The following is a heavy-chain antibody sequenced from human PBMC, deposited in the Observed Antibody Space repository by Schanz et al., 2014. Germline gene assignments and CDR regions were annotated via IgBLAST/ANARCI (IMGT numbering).Heavy chain of an antibody. V-gene: IGHV4-61*02. D-gene: IGHD1-1*01. CDR3: ARDTTWRLDL. Sequence: QVQLQESGPGLVKPSQTLSLTCTVSGGSIRSGTYYWSWIRQPAGKALEWVGRVFPNGITNYNPSHKTRVTISLDTSKNQSSRTVTSLTAADTAVYYCARDTTWRLDLWGRGTLVTVSS. J-gene: IGHJ2*01. CDR1: GGSIRSGTYY. CDR2: VFPNGIT.